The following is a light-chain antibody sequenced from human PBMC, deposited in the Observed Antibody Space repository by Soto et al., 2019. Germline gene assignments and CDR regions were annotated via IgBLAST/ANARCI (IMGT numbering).Light chain of an antibody. CDR1: QSVSGY. Sequence: EIVLTQSPATLSLSPGEIATLACRASQSVSGYLAWYQQKPGQAPRILIYDASNRATGILARFSGSVSVTYFALTISRLEPEDIAVYYCQQRSNWPIAFGQGTRLEMK. V-gene: IGKV3-11*01. CDR2: DAS. J-gene: IGKJ5*01. CDR3: QQRSNWPIA.